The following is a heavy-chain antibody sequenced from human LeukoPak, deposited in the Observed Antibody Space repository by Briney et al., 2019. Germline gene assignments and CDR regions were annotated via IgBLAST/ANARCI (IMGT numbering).Heavy chain of an antibody. J-gene: IGHJ4*02. CDR2: INPRGGAT. CDR1: GYTFINYY. D-gene: IGHD6-13*01. Sequence: ASVKVSCKASGYTFINYYMHWVRQDPRHGLEGLGIINPRGGATDYSQKFQGRVTMTRDISTSTVYMELSGLRSDDTAVYFCARVGQIGAVADFWGQGTLVTVSS. V-gene: IGHV1-46*01. CDR3: ARVGQIGAVADF.